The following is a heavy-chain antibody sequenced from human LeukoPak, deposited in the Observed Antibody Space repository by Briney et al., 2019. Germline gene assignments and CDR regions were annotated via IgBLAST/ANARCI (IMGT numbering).Heavy chain of an antibody. J-gene: IGHJ4*02. CDR1: GFTFSSYS. Sequence: TGGSLRLSCAASGFTFSSYSMNWVRHAPGKGLEWVSSISSTSSYIYYADSVKGRFTISRDNAKNSLYLQMNSLRAEDTAVYYCARKDDISGYNYWGQGTLVTVSS. CDR3: ARKDDISGYNY. V-gene: IGHV3-21*01. D-gene: IGHD3-22*01. CDR2: ISSTSSYI.